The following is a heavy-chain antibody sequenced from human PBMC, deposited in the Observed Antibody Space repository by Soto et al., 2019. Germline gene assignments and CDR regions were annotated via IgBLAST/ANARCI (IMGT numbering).Heavy chain of an antibody. V-gene: IGHV3-23*01. CDR1: GFTFSTHA. CDR3: ARDSGPAGGGACDI. D-gene: IGHD6-25*01. Sequence: EVQLLESGGGLVQPGGSLRLSCAASGFTFSTHAMIWVRQAPGKGLNWVYTVDAGAGSTYYTDSVKGRFTVSRDNSKNTVYLQLNTLRAEDTAIYFCARDSGPAGGGACDIWGQGTMVTVSS. CDR2: VDAGAGST. J-gene: IGHJ3*02.